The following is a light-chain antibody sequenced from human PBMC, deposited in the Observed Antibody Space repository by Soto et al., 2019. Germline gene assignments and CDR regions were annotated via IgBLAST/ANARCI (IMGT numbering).Light chain of an antibody. CDR1: SSDVGGYNY. V-gene: IGLV2-14*01. CDR3: SSYTSSNTLV. Sequence: QSALTQPASVSGSPGQSITISCTGTSSDVGGYNYVSWYQQHPGKAPKLMIYDVSYRPSGVSNRFSGSKSGNTASLTISGLQAEDEADYYCSSYTSSNTLVFGGGTNVTVL. J-gene: IGLJ3*02. CDR2: DVS.